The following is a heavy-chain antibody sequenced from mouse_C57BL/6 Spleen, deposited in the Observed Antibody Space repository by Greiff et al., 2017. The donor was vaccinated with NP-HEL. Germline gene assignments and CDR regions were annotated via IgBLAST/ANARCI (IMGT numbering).Heavy chain of an antibody. J-gene: IGHJ3*01. V-gene: IGHV1-22*01. D-gene: IGHD2-2*01. CDR3: ARGYEGFAY. CDR1: GYTFTDYN. Sequence: EVKLMESGPELVKPGASVKMSCKASGYTFTDYNMHWVKQSHGKSLEWIGYINPNNGGTSYNQKFKGKATLTVNKSSSTAYMELRSLTSEDSAVYYCARGYEGFAYWGQGTLVTVSA. CDR2: INPNNGGT.